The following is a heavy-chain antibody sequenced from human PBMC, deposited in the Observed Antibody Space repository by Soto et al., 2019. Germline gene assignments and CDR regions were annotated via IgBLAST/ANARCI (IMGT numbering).Heavy chain of an antibody. V-gene: IGHV4-59*13. CDR1: GGSFGTNY. J-gene: IGHJ5*02. D-gene: IGHD3-10*01. CDR3: ATDSAERGAFDP. Sequence: SETLSLTCTISGGSFGTNYWSWIRQAPGKGLEWIGYTYYTGSTKYNPSLKSRATISVDTSNNQFSLTLNSAAAADTADYYCATDSAERGAFDPWGQGILVTVSS. CDR2: TYYTGST.